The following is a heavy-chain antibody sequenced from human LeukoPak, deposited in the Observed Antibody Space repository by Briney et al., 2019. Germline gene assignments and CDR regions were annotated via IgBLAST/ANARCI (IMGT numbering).Heavy chain of an antibody. Sequence: PGGSLRLSCAASGFTFSNHAMSWVRQAPGRGLEWVSAISGSSGLTYYADSVKGRFTISRDNSKNTLFLQMNSLRAEDTAVYYCARVAYCTNGVCHDYWGQGTLVTVSS. CDR3: ARVAYCTNGVCHDY. D-gene: IGHD2-8*01. CDR2: ISGSSGLT. V-gene: IGHV3-23*01. CDR1: GFTFSNHA. J-gene: IGHJ4*02.